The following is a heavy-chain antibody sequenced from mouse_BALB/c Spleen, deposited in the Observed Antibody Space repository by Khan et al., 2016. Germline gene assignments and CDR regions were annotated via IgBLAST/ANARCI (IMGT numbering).Heavy chain of an antibody. J-gene: IGHJ3*01. CDR1: GYSITSDYA. CDR3: ATTVVAPRFAY. Sequence: EVQLQESGPGLVKPSQSLSLTCTVTGYSITSDYAWNWIRQFPGNNLEWMGYISSSGSTSYNPSLKSRLSITRDTSKNQFFLQLNSVPTADTATYYCATTVVAPRFAYWGQGTLVTVSA. D-gene: IGHD1-1*01. V-gene: IGHV3-2*02. CDR2: ISSSGST.